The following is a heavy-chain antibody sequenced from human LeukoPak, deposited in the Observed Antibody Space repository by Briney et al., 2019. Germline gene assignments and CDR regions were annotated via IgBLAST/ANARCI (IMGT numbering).Heavy chain of an antibody. Sequence: PSETLSLTCTVSGGSISPYYWSWIRQPPGKGLEWVGEVLYSGSTNYNPSLKSRVSISLDKSKNQFSLKLHSMSAADTAVYYCARQASYFVDSNNYRGRRPLDNWGQGTLVTVSS. D-gene: IGHD3-9*01. CDR1: GGSISPYY. CDR3: ARQASYFVDSNNYRGRRPLDN. CDR2: VLYSGST. V-gene: IGHV4-59*08. J-gene: IGHJ4*02.